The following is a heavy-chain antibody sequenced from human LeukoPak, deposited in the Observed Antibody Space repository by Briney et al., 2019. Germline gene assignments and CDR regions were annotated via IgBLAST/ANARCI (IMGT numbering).Heavy chain of an antibody. J-gene: IGHJ4*02. D-gene: IGHD1-26*01. Sequence: SETLSLTCTVSGGSISSSSYYWGWIRQPPGKGLEWIGSIYYSGSTYYNPSLKSRVTISVDTSKSQFSLKLSSVTAADTAVYYCAQTVSGSYSRTGFFDYWGQGTLVTVSS. CDR2: IYYSGST. CDR3: AQTVSGSYSRTGFFDY. CDR1: GGSISSSSYY. V-gene: IGHV4-39*01.